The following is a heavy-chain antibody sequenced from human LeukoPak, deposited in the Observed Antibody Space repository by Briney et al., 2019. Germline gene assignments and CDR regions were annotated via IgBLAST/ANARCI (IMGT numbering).Heavy chain of an antibody. V-gene: IGHV4-34*01. Sequence: SETLSLTCAVYGGSFSGYYWSWIRQPPGKGLEWIGEINHSGSTNYNPSLKSRVTISVDTSKNQFSLKLSSVTAADTAVYYCARIRGSRFDYWGQGTPVTVSS. D-gene: IGHD3-16*01. CDR2: INHSGST. CDR3: ARIRGSRFDY. CDR1: GGSFSGYY. J-gene: IGHJ4*02.